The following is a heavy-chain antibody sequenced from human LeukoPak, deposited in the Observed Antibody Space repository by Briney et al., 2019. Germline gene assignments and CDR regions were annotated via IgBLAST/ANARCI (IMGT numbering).Heavy chain of an antibody. CDR3: ARDLDGYNYGVYYHYIDV. V-gene: IGHV3-7*01. J-gene: IGHJ6*03. Sequence: PGGSLRLSCATSGFTFSSYWMSWVRQAPGQGLEWVACIKNNGSERNYVDSLEGRFAISRDNAKNTLYLEVNSLRAEDTAVYYCARDLDGYNYGVYYHYIDVGDKGTTVTISS. CDR2: IKNNGSER. D-gene: IGHD5-24*01. CDR1: GFTFSSYW.